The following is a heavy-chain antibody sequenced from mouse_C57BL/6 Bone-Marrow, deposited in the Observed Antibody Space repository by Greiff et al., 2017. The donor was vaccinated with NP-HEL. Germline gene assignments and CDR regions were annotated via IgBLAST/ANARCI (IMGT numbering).Heavy chain of an antibody. Sequence: QVQLKQSGAELVKPGASVKLSCKASGYTFTSYWMHWVKQRPGRGLEWIGRIDPNSGGTKYNEKFKSKATLTVDKSSSTAYMQLSSLTSEDSAVFCCTRDGTGACDFDYWGQGTTLTVSS. CDR3: TRDGTGACDFDY. D-gene: IGHD4-1*01. CDR1: GYTFTSYW. V-gene: IGHV1-72*01. CDR2: IDPNSGGT. J-gene: IGHJ2*01.